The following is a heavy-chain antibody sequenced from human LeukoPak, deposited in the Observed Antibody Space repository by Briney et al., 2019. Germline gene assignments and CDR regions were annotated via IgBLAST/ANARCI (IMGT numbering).Heavy chain of an antibody. J-gene: IGHJ4*02. V-gene: IGHV1-18*01. D-gene: IGHD1-26*01. Sequence: ASVKVSCKASGYTFNTYGVSWVRQAPGQGLEWMGWISTYNGNTNYAQKLQGRVTMTTDTSTSTAYMELRSLRSDDTAVYYCAREVVGASIHNDYWGQGTLVTVSS. CDR1: GYTFNTYG. CDR3: AREVVGASIHNDY. CDR2: ISTYNGNT.